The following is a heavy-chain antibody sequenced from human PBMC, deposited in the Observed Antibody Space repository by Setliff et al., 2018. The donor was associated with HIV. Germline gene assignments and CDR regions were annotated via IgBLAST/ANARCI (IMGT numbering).Heavy chain of an antibody. J-gene: IGHJ5*02. CDR3: ALPYCSGGNCWSSASLPPAGWFDP. D-gene: IGHD2-15*01. CDR2: IIPMYGVT. Sequence: SVKVSCKASGYTFTSYVISWVRQAPGQGPEWMGGIIPMYGVTNYAQKFQGRVTITTDESTSTAYMELSSLRSEDTAVYYCALPYCSGGNCWSSASLPPAGWFDPWGQGTLVTAPQ. V-gene: IGHV1-69*05. CDR1: GYTFTSYV.